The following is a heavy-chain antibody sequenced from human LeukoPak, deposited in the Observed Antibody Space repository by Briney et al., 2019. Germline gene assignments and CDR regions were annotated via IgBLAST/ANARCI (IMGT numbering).Heavy chain of an antibody. CDR3: ARGMVRGVSLMDV. V-gene: IGHV4-34*01. Sequence: SETLSLTCAVYGGSFSGYYWSWIRQPPGKGLEWIGEINHSGSTNYNPSLESRVTISVDTSKNQFSLKLSSVTAADTAVYYCARGMVRGVSLMDVWGQGTTVTVSS. CDR2: INHSGST. D-gene: IGHD3-10*01. CDR1: GGSFSGYY. J-gene: IGHJ6*02.